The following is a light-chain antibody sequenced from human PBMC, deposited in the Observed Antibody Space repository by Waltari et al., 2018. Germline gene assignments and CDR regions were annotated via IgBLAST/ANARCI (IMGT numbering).Light chain of an antibody. CDR2: AAS. CDR3: QQTYISPQT. Sequence: DIQMTQSPSPLSASVGDRVTITCRASQSISTYLNWYQEKPGKAPQLLIYAASRLQSGVPSRFSGSGSGTDFTLTISSLQPEDFATYYCQQTYISPQTFGQGTKVEIK. J-gene: IGKJ1*01. CDR1: QSISTY. V-gene: IGKV1-39*01.